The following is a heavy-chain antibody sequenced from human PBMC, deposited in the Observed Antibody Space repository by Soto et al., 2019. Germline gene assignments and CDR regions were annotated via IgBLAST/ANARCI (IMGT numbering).Heavy chain of an antibody. D-gene: IGHD3-10*01. CDR1: GYTFTNYY. V-gene: IGHV1-46*01. CDR2: INSSDGIT. J-gene: IGHJ3*02. Sequence: ASVKVSCKASGYTFTNYYMHWVRQAPGQGLEWMGIINSSDGITNYAQKLQGRVTMTTDTSTTTAYMELRSLTSDDTAVYYCARSHDQLVVRGDAFDIWGQGTMVTVSS. CDR3: ARSHDQLVVRGDAFDI.